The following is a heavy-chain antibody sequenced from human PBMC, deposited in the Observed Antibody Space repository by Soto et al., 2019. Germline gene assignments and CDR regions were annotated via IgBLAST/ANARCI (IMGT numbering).Heavy chain of an antibody. J-gene: IGHJ4*02. CDR1: GFTFNNYA. CDR2: ISGGGDTT. Sequence: EVQLLESGGGLVQPGGSLRLFCAASGFTFNNYAMTWVRQAPGKGLEWVSAISGGGDTTSYADSVKGRFTVSRDGSKNTLYLQMSSLRAEDTALYYCAKGRGGSGSLTPRVDFWGQRTLVTVSS. V-gene: IGHV3-23*01. D-gene: IGHD3-10*01. CDR3: AKGRGGSGSLTPRVDF.